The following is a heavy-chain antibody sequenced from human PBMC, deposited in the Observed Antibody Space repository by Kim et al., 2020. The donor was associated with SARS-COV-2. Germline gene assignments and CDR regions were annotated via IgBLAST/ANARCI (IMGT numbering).Heavy chain of an antibody. V-gene: IGHV4-39*01. J-gene: IGHJ3*02. Sequence: SETLSLTCTVSGGSISSSSYYWGWIRQPPGKGLEWIGSIYYSGSTYYNPSLKSRVTISVDTSKNQFSLKLSSVTAADTAVYYCARRMYSSSWYSGDAFDIWGQGTMVTVSS. D-gene: IGHD6-13*01. CDR3: ARRMYSSSWYSGDAFDI. CDR1: GGSISSSSYY. CDR2: IYYSGST.